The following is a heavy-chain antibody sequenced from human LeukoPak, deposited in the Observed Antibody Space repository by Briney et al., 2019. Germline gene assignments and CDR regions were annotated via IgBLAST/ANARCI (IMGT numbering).Heavy chain of an antibody. CDR1: GFTFSDYY. CDR3: ARLGYSSSLPDY. D-gene: IGHD6-6*01. J-gene: IGHJ4*02. Sequence: PGGSLRLSCAASGFTFSDYYMDWVRQAPGKGLEWVSSIGSSSSHIYYADSVKGRFTISRDNARNSLYLQMNSLRAEDTAVYYCARLGYSSSLPDYWGRGTLVTVSS. V-gene: IGHV3-21*01. CDR2: IGSSSSHI.